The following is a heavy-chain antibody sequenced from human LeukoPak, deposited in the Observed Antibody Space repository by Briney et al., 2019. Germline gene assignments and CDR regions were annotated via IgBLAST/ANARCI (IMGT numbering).Heavy chain of an antibody. D-gene: IGHD3-3*01. Sequence: PGRSLRLSCTASGFTFGDYAMSWVRQAPGKGLEWVGFIRSKAYGGTTEYAASVKGRFTISRDDSKSIAYLQMNSLKTEDTAVYYCTRVGDYDFWSGRYYFDYWGQGTLVTVSS. CDR2: IRSKAYGGTT. CDR1: GFTFGDYA. CDR3: TRVGDYDFWSGRYYFDY. V-gene: IGHV3-49*04. J-gene: IGHJ4*02.